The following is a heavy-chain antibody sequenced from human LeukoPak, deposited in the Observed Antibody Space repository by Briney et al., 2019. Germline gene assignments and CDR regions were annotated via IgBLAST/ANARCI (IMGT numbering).Heavy chain of an antibody. CDR1: GGSISSYY. V-gene: IGHV4-4*07. J-gene: IGHJ4*02. CDR3: ARGTTAAAGIFDC. CDR2: IYSSGST. D-gene: IGHD6-13*01. Sequence: SETLSLTCSVSGGSISSYYWSWVRQPAGKGLEWIGRIYSSGSTNYNPSLNSRVTMSVDASNNQFSLRLTSVTAADTAVYYCARGTTAAAGIFDCWGQGTLVTVSS.